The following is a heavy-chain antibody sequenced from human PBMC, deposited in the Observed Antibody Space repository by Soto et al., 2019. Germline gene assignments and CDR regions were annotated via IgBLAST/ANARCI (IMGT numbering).Heavy chain of an antibody. CDR3: ARGRGIVGATDYYYYYYGMDV. CDR2: IIPIFGTA. CDR1: GGTVSSYA. Sequence: QVQLVQSGAEVKKPGSSVKVSCKASGGTVSSYAISWVRQAPGQGLEWMGGIIPIFGTANYAQKFQGRVTITADESTXXAXMXXSSLRSEDTAVYYCARGRGIVGATDYYYYYYGMDVWGQGTTVTVSS. D-gene: IGHD1-26*01. V-gene: IGHV1-69*12. J-gene: IGHJ6*02.